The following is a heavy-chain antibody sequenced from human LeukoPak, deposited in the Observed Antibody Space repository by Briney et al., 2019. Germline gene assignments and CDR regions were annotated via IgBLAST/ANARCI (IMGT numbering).Heavy chain of an antibody. J-gene: IGHJ5*02. V-gene: IGHV1-24*01. Sequence: AASVKVSCKVSGYTLTELSMHWVRQAPGKGLEWMGGFDPEDGVTIYAQKFQGRVTMTEDTSTDTAYMELSSLRSEDTAVYYCAGWLIGWFDPWGQGTLVTVSS. CDR3: AGWLIGWFDP. D-gene: IGHD6-19*01. CDR1: GYTLTELS. CDR2: FDPEDGVT.